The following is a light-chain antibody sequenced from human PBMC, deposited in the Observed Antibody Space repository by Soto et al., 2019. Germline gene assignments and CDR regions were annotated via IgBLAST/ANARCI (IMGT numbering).Light chain of an antibody. CDR2: DVS. CDR1: SSDVGGYNY. J-gene: IGLJ1*01. Sequence: QSALTQPASVSGSPGQSITISCTGTSSDVGGYNYVSWYQQHPGKAPKLIIYDVSNRPSGVSNRFSGSKSGNTASLTISGLQAEDEADYYCNSYTSSSPYVFGTGTQLTVL. CDR3: NSYTSSSPYV. V-gene: IGLV2-14*01.